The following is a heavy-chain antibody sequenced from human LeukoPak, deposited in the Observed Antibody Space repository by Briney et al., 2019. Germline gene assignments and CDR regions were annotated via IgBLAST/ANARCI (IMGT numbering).Heavy chain of an antibody. CDR3: ARDTMVRGVIGDY. V-gene: IGHV3-30-3*01. D-gene: IGHD3-10*01. CDR2: ISYDGSNK. Sequence: GGSLRLSCAASGFTFSSYAMHWVRQAPGKGLEWVAVISYDGSNKYYADSVKGRFTISRDNSKNTLYLQMNSLRAEDTAVYYCARDTMVRGVIGDYWGQGTLVTVSS. CDR1: GFTFSSYA. J-gene: IGHJ4*02.